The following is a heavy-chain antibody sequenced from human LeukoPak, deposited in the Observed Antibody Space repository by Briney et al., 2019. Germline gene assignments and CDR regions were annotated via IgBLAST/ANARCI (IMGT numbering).Heavy chain of an antibody. CDR3: ARSIAAAGSA. CDR1: GGSFSGYY. CDR2: INHSGST. Sequence: SETLSLTCAVYGGSFSGYYWSWIRQPPGKGLEWIGEINHSGSTNYNPSLKSRVTISVDTSKNQSSLKLSSVTAADTAVYYCARSIAAAGSAWGQGTLVTVSS. V-gene: IGHV4-34*01. D-gene: IGHD6-13*01. J-gene: IGHJ5*02.